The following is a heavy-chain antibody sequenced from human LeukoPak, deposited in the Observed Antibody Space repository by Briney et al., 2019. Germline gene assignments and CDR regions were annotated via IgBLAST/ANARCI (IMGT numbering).Heavy chain of an antibody. V-gene: IGHV6-1*01. Sequence: SQTLSLTCAISGDSVSSNSAAWNWIRQSPSRGLEWLGRTYYGSKWYNDYEVSVKSRIIINPDTSKNEFSLQLSSVTPEDTAVYYCARGVGSSSNYYFDYWGQGTLVSVSS. D-gene: IGHD6-13*01. CDR3: ARGVGSSSNYYFDY. CDR1: GDSVSSNSAA. CDR2: TYYGSKWYN. J-gene: IGHJ4*02.